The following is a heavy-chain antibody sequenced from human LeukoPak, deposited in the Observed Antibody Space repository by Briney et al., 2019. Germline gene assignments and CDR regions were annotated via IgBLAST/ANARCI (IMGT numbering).Heavy chain of an antibody. CDR2: VNSNSAVA. Sequence: GASVKVSCKTSGYTFTDYFIHWVRQAPGQGLEWMGRVNSNSAVAESEQKFQGRVTVTRDTSIRTVYMELFRLTSDDTAIYYCARDLSSTPHWELDYSRQGTLVTVSS. J-gene: IGHJ4*02. D-gene: IGHD7-27*01. CDR1: GYTFTDYF. CDR3: ARDLSSTPHWELDY. V-gene: IGHV1-2*06.